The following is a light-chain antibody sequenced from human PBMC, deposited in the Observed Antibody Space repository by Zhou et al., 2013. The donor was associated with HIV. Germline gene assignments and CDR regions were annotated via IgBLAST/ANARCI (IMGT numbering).Light chain of an antibody. J-gene: IGKJ2*01. V-gene: IGKV3D-20*02. CDR1: QSVSSSY. Sequence: EIVLTQSPGTLSLSPGERATLSCRASQSVSSSYLAWYQQKPGQAPRLLIYGTSNRATGIPDRFSGSGSGTDFTLTISRLEPEDFAVYYCQQRSNWPPEFTFGQGTKLEIK. CDR2: GTS. CDR3: QQRSNWPPEFT.